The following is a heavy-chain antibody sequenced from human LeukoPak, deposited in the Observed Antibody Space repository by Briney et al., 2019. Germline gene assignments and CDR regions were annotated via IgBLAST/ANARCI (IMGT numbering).Heavy chain of an antibody. CDR1: GYSFESYA. CDR2: ITVSGEST. Sequence: GGSLRLSCAASGYSFESYAMGWVRQAPGKGLQWVSGITVSGESTYYIDAVKGRFTISRDNSKNTLYLLMTSLRVEDTAVYYCATLPTMVTLLHFLDYWGQGTLVTVSP. V-gene: IGHV3-23*01. CDR3: ATLPTMVTLLHFLDY. J-gene: IGHJ4*02. D-gene: IGHD2-21*02.